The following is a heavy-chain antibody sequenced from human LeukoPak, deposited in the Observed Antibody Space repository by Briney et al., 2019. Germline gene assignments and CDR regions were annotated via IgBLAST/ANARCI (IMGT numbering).Heavy chain of an antibody. Sequence: GGSLRLSCAASGFTFSSYGMHWVRQAPGKGLEWVAIIWYDGTTKYYADSVKGRFTLSRDNSKKTMFVQMNSLRAEDTCVYYCAKSRTGHDAFNIWGQGTKVTVSS. J-gene: IGHJ3*02. CDR1: GFTFSSYG. D-gene: IGHD3/OR15-3a*01. V-gene: IGHV3-33*06. CDR2: IWYDGTTK. CDR3: AKSRTGHDAFNI.